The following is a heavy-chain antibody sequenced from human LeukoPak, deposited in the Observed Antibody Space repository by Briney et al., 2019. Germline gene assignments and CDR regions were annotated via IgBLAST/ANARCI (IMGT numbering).Heavy chain of an antibody. CDR1: GDSLNIFSYS. J-gene: IGHJ4*02. Sequence: SETLSLTCTVSGDSLNIFSYSWAWIRQPPGEGLEWIGDISYSGSPYYNPFLKSRVTISVDTSKNQFSLRLSSMTAADTAVYYCARQGSSNFIDYWGQGTLVTVSS. CDR3: ARQGSSNFIDY. V-gene: IGHV4-39*01. D-gene: IGHD6-13*01. CDR2: ISYSGSP.